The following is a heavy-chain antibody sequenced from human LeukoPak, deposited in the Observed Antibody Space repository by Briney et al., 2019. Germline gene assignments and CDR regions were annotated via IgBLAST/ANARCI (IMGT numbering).Heavy chain of an antibody. J-gene: IGHJ4*02. Sequence: GGSLRLSCAASGFTVSSNYMSWVRQAPGKGLEWVSVIYSGGSTYYADSVKGRFTISRDNSKNTLYLQMNSLRAEDTAIYYCAKSPARASPARFDYWGQGTQVTVSS. V-gene: IGHV3-66*01. CDR3: AKSPARASPARFDY. CDR2: IYSGGST. D-gene: IGHD2-2*01. CDR1: GFTVSSNY.